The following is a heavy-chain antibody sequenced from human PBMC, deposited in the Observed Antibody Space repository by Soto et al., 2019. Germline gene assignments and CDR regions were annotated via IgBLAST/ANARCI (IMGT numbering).Heavy chain of an antibody. CDR2: TYYRSKWYN. V-gene: IGHV6-1*01. J-gene: IGHJ4*02. CDR1: GDSVSGNSAA. D-gene: IGHD6-19*01. Sequence: SPTLSLTCAISGDSVSGNSAAWYWIRQSPSRGLEWLGSTYYRSKWYNDYSVSVKSRITVTPDTSKNQFSLHLKPVTPEDTAVYYCAIEVPDYESSGSYFDYWGQGALVTVSS. CDR3: AIEVPDYESSGSYFDY.